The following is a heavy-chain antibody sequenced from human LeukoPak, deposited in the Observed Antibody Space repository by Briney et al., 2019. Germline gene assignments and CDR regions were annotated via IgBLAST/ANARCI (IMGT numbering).Heavy chain of an antibody. CDR1: GYSFTSYW. J-gene: IGHJ4*02. CDR3: ARRGSYFDY. D-gene: IGHD3-16*01. CDR2: IYPGDSDT. V-gene: IGHV5-51*01. Sequence: GGSLRLSCKGSGYSFTSYWIGWVRQMPGKGPEWKGIIYPGDSDTRYSPSFQGQVTISADKSISTAYLQWSSLKASDTAMYYCARRGSYFDYWGQGTLVTVSS.